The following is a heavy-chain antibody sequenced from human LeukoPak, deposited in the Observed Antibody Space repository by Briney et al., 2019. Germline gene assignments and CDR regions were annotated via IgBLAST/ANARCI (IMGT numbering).Heavy chain of an antibody. Sequence: GGSLRLSCAASGFTVSSNYMSWVRQAPGKGLEWVSVIYSGGSTYYADSVRGRFTISRDSSKNTLYLQMNSLRAEDTAVYYCANYGDYQYFDYWGQGTPVTVSS. D-gene: IGHD4-17*01. CDR2: IYSGGST. CDR3: ANYGDYQYFDY. CDR1: GFTVSSNY. J-gene: IGHJ4*02. V-gene: IGHV3-66*01.